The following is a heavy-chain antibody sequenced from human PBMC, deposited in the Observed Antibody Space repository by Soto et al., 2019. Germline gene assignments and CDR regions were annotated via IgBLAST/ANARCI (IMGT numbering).Heavy chain of an antibody. CDR2: INHSGST. CDR1: GGSFSGYY. D-gene: IGHD1-26*01. V-gene: IGHV4-34*01. J-gene: IGHJ6*03. CDR3: ARLRIVGATTVPKYYYYYMDV. Sequence: SETLSLTCAVYGGSFSGYYWSWIRQPPGKGLEWIGEINHSGSTNYNPSLKSRVTISVDTSKNQFSLKLSSVTAADTAVYYCARLRIVGATTVPKYYYYYMDVWGKGTTVTVSS.